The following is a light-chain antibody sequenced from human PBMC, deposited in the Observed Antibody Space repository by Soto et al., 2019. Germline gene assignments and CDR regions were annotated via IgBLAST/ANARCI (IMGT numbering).Light chain of an antibody. V-gene: IGLV1-40*01. CDR3: HSYDSSLSGSV. CDR2: GNS. J-gene: IGLJ3*02. Sequence: QPVLTQPPSVSGAPGQRVTISCTGTSSNIGAGYDVHWYQQLPGRVPKLLIYGNSNRPSGVPDRFSGSKSGTSASLAITGLQAEDEADYYCHSYDSSLSGSVFGGGTKLTVL. CDR1: SSNIGAGYD.